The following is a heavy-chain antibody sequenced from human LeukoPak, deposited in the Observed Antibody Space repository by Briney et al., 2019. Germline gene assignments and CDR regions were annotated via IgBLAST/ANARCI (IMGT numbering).Heavy chain of an antibody. J-gene: IGHJ6*02. CDR3: VRAPADPLRPYGMNV. CDR2: ISGYNGDT. Sequence: ASVKVFCKASGYSFTNFGVTWVRQAPGQGLEWMGWISGYNGDTNYAQRFQGRVTMTTDASTSTAYMELKTLRSDDTAVFYCVRAPADPLRPYGMNVWGQGTTVIVSS. V-gene: IGHV1-18*01. CDR1: GYSFTNFG. D-gene: IGHD3-16*01.